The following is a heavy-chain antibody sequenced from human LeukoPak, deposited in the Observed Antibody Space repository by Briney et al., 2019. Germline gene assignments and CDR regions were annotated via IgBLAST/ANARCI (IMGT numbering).Heavy chain of an antibody. CDR3: AREVLDYDILTGYYKDWYFDL. Sequence: GGSLRLSCAASGFTFSSYSMNWVRQAPGKGLEWVSYISSSSSTIYYADSVKGRFTISRDNAKNTLYLQMNSLRAEDTAVYYCAREVLDYDILTGYYKDWYFDLWGRGTLVTVSS. CDR2: ISSSSSTI. D-gene: IGHD3-9*01. CDR1: GFTFSSYS. J-gene: IGHJ2*01. V-gene: IGHV3-48*01.